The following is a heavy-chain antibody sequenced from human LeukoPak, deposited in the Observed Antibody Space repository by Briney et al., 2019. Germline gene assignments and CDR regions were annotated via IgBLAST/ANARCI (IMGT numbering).Heavy chain of an antibody. CDR1: GFTFSTNY. V-gene: IGHV3-53*01. CDR2: LYHGGST. J-gene: IGHJ4*02. D-gene: IGHD3-10*01. Sequence: PGGSLRLSCAASGFTFSTNYMSWVRQAPGKGLEWVSVLYHGGSTYYADSVKGRFTISRDNAKNTLYLQTNSLRAEDTAVYYCARVELQWFEKFPNQYYFDYWGQGTLVTVSS. CDR3: ARVELQWFEKFPNQYYFDY.